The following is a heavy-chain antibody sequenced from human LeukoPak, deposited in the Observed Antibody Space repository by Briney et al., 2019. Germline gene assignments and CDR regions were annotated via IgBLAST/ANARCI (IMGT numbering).Heavy chain of an antibody. CDR1: GFTFSNYN. CDR3: ARVIGSGWYSDY. Sequence: GGSLRLSCAASGFTFSNYNMNWVRQAPGKGLEWVSSISSSSSYIYYADSVKGRFTISRDNAKNSLYLQMNSLRAEDTAVYYCARVIGSGWYSDYWGQGTLVTVSS. CDR2: ISSSSSYI. J-gene: IGHJ4*02. D-gene: IGHD6-19*01. V-gene: IGHV3-21*01.